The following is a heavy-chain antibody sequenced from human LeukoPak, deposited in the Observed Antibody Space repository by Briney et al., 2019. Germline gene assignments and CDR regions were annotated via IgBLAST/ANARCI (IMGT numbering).Heavy chain of an antibody. Sequence: GRSLRLSCAASGFTFSSYGMHWVRQAPGKGLEWVAVISYDGSNKYYADSVKGRFTISRDNSKNTLYLQMNSLRAEDTAVYYCARGGQWLVRGYFQHWGQGTLVTVSS. J-gene: IGHJ1*01. CDR1: GFTFSSYG. CDR2: ISYDGSNK. V-gene: IGHV3-30*03. D-gene: IGHD6-19*01. CDR3: ARGGQWLVRGYFQH.